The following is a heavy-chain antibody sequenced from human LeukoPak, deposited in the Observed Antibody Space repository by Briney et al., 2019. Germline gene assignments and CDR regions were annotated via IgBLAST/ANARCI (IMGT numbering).Heavy chain of an antibody. Sequence: GGSLRLSCAASGFTFDDYAMHWVRQAPGKGLEWVSGISWNSGSIGYADSVKGRFTISRDNAKNSLYLQRNSLRAEDTALYYCAKAEGSSSAFDYWGQGTLVTVSS. J-gene: IGHJ4*02. CDR2: ISWNSGSI. D-gene: IGHD6-13*01. V-gene: IGHV3-9*01. CDR1: GFTFDDYA. CDR3: AKAEGSSSAFDY.